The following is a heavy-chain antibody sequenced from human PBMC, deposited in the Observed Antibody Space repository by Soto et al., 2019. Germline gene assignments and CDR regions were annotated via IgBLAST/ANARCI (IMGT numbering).Heavy chain of an antibody. CDR2: ISYAASNK. CDR3: AKDPDTYCGGDCYAWVNWYFDL. J-gene: IGHJ2*01. CDR1: GFTCSIYS. V-gene: IGHV3-30*04. D-gene: IGHD2-21*02. Sequence: VGSLSLSCAASGFTCSIYSVHWVRQAPGKGLEWVSVISYAASNKYYADSVKGRFTISRDNSKNTLYLQMNSLRAEDTAGYSCAKDPDTYCGGDCYAWVNWYFDLWGRGTLVTVSS.